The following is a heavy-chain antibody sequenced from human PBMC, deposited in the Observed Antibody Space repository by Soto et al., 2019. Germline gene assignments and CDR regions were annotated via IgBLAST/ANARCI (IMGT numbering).Heavy chain of an antibody. Sequence: PGGSLRLSCAASEFTFSNHGMHWVRQAPGKGLEWVAVIWFDGSQKYYGDSVKGRFTISRDNSKNTLYLEMNSLRAEDTGVYYCAREDSIIIPAVSDFWGQGTLVTVSS. J-gene: IGHJ4*02. CDR3: AREDSIIIPAVSDF. CDR2: IWFDGSQK. V-gene: IGHV3-33*01. D-gene: IGHD2-2*01. CDR1: EFTFSNHG.